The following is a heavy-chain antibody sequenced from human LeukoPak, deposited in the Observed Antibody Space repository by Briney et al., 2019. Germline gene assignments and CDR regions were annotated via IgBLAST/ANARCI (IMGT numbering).Heavy chain of an antibody. CDR2: IYYSGST. V-gene: IGHV4-39*01. D-gene: IGHD6-13*01. J-gene: IGHJ6*02. CDR1: GGSISSSSYY. CDR3: ARQQPALGYGMDV. Sequence: NPSETLSLTCTVSGGSISSSSYYWGWIRQPPGKGLEWIGSIYYSGSTYYNPSLKSRVTISVDTSKNQFSLKLSSVTAADTAVYYCARQQPALGYGMDVWGQGTTVTVSS.